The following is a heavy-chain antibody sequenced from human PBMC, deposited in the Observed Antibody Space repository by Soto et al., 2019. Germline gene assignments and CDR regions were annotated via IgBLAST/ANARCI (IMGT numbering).Heavy chain of an antibody. V-gene: IGHV4-31*03. Sequence: SETLSLTCTVSGGSISSGGYYWSWIRQHPGKGLEWIGYIYYSGSTYYNPSLKSRVTISVDTSKNQFSLKLSSVTAADTAVYYCARDDYYYDSSGYRGAWFDPWGQGTLVTVS. D-gene: IGHD3-22*01. CDR3: ARDDYYYDSSGYRGAWFDP. CDR2: IYYSGST. J-gene: IGHJ5*02. CDR1: GGSISSGGYY.